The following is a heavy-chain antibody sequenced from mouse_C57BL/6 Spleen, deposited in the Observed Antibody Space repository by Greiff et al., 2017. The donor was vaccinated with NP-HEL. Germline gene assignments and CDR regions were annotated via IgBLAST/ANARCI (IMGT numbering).Heavy chain of an antibody. V-gene: IGHV1-18*01. Sequence: VQLQQSGPELVKPGASVKIPCKASGYTFTDYNMDWVKQSHGKSLEWIGDINPNNGGTIYNQKFKGKATLTVDKSSSTAYMELRSLTSEDTAVYYCARSVYYSNYVDAMDYWGQGTSVTVSS. CDR2: INPNNGGT. J-gene: IGHJ4*01. CDR3: ARSVYYSNYVDAMDY. D-gene: IGHD2-5*01. CDR1: GYTFTDYN.